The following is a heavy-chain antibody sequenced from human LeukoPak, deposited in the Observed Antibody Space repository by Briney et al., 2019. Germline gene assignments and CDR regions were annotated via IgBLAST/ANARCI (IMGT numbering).Heavy chain of an antibody. CDR2: IRSSIYGGTP. CDR1: GFTFRGFA. D-gene: IGHD1-1*01. J-gene: IGHJ4*02. CDR3: SREWGNGNDLRPDS. Sequence: TGGSLRLSCTSSGFTFRGFAVSWFRQAPGKGLEWIGFIRSSIYGGTPKAAASVKGRFIFSRDDSKGVAYLRMNSLKTDDTAVYYCSREWGNGNDLRPDSWGQGTLVTVSS. V-gene: IGHV3-49*03.